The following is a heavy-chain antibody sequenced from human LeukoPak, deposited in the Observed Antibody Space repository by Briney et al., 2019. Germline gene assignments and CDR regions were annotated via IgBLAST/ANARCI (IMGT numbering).Heavy chain of an antibody. CDR3: ARDTFNMDWHPLGY. V-gene: IGHV1-2*02. J-gene: IGHJ4*02. CDR2: INPKKGEP. D-gene: IGHD3/OR15-3a*01. Sequence: ASVKVSCKASGYTFNDYYVHWVRQAPGQGLEWTGWINPKKGEPNYAQKFQGRVTMTRDTSISTVYMDLSSLESDDTAVYFCARDTFNMDWHPLGYWGQGALVTVSS. CDR1: GYTFNDYY.